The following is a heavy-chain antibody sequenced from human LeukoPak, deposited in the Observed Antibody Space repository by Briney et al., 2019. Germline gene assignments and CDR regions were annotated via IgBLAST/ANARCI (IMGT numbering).Heavy chain of an antibody. Sequence: GGSLRLSCAASGFTFSSYAMSWVHQAPGKGLEWVSAISGSGGSTYYADSVKGRFTISRDNSKNTLYLQMNSLRAEDTAVYYCAKDGEYQLLSSDYWGQGTLVTVSS. V-gene: IGHV3-23*01. D-gene: IGHD2-2*01. J-gene: IGHJ4*02. CDR1: GFTFSSYA. CDR3: AKDGEYQLLSSDY. CDR2: ISGSGGST.